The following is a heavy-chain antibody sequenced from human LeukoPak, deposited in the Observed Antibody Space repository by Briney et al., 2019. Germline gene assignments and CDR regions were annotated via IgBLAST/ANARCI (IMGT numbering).Heavy chain of an antibody. CDR2: ISYDGSNK. Sequence: PGGSLRLSCVASGFTFSSYAMYWVRQAPGKGLEWVAVISYDGSNKYYADSVKGRFTISRDNSKNTLYLQMNSLRAEDTAVYYCAKDRAAIAALPLVDYWGQGTLVTVSS. CDR3: AKDRAAIAALPLVDY. J-gene: IGHJ4*02. CDR1: GFTFSSYA. D-gene: IGHD6-13*01. V-gene: IGHV3-30-3*01.